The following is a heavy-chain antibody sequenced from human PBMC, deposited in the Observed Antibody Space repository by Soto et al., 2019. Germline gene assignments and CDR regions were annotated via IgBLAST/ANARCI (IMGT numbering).Heavy chain of an antibody. CDR1: GFTVSSNY. D-gene: IGHD6-13*01. Sequence: EVPLVESGGGLVQPGGSLRLSCAASGFTVSSNYMSWVRQAPGKGLEWVSVIYSGGSTYYADSVKGRFTISRDNSKNPLYLQMNSLRAEDTAVYYCARDSVAAAGKGPYYYGMDVWGQGTTVTVSS. J-gene: IGHJ6*02. CDR3: ARDSVAAAGKGPYYYGMDV. CDR2: IYSGGST. V-gene: IGHV3-66*01.